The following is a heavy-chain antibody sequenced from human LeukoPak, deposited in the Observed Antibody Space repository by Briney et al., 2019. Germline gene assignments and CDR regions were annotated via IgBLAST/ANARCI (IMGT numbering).Heavy chain of an antibody. CDR1: GGSISSYY. CDR3: ARLGYSSGFDY. D-gene: IGHD6-19*01. Sequence: PSETLSLTCTVSGGSISSYYWSWIRQPPGKGLEWIGYIYYSGSTNYNPSLKSRVTISVDTSKNQFSLKLSSVTAADTAVYYCARLGYSSGFDYWGQGTPVTVSS. CDR2: IYYSGST. V-gene: IGHV4-59*08. J-gene: IGHJ4*02.